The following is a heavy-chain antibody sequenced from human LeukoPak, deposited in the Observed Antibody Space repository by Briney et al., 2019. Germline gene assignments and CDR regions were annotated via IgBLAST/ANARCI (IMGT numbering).Heavy chain of an antibody. J-gene: IGHJ5*02. CDR1: GGSISSYY. V-gene: IGHV4-59*01. CDR2: IYYSGST. CDR3: ARFTYGSGKGWFDP. D-gene: IGHD3-10*01. Sequence: PSETLSLTCTVSGGSISSYYWSWIRQPPGKGLEWIGYIYYSGSTNYNPSLKSRVTISVDTSKNQFSLKLSSVTAADTAVYYCARFTYGSGKGWFDPWCQRTMVTVSS.